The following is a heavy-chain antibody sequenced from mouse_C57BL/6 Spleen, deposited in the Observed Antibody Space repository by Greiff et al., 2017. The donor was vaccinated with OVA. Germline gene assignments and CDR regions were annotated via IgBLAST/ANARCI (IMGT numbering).Heavy chain of an antibody. J-gene: IGHJ2*01. CDR1: GFSLTSYG. CDR3: ARRGAYGPYYFNY. D-gene: IGHD1-1*02. Sequence: VKLQESGPGLVQPSQSLSITCTVSGFSLTSYGVHWVRQSPGKGLEWLGVIWSGGSTDYNAAFISRLSISKDNSKSQVFFKMNSLQADDTAIYYCARRGAYGPYYFNYWGQGTTLTVSS. V-gene: IGHV2-2*01. CDR2: IWSGGST.